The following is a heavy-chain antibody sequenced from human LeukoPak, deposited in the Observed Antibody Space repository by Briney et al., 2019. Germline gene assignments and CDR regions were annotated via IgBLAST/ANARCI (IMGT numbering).Heavy chain of an antibody. D-gene: IGHD4-11*01. Sequence: GGSLRLSCVASGFTFSNSWMHWVRQAPGKGLVWVSRMNSDGRITKYADSVKGRFTISRDNAKNTLYLQMNSLRAEDTAVYYCARGGNYRLDYWGQGTLVTVSS. CDR1: GFTFSNSW. CDR2: MNSDGRIT. J-gene: IGHJ4*02. V-gene: IGHV3-74*03. CDR3: ARGGNYRLDY.